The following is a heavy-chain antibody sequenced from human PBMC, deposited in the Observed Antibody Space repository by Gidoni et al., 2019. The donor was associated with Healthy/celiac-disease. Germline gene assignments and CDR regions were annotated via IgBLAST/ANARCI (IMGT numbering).Heavy chain of an antibody. CDR1: GFTLSSYG. J-gene: IGHJ1*01. CDR2: IGYDESNK. V-gene: IGHV3-33*01. Sequence: QVPLVASGVGVVQPGRSLRLSCAASGFTLSSYGMHWVRQAPGKGLEWVEVIGYDESNKYYADSVKGRFTISRDNSKNTLYLQMNSLRAEDTAVYYCARDRGAGTEYFQHWGQGTLVTVSS. D-gene: IGHD3-10*01. CDR3: ARDRGAGTEYFQH.